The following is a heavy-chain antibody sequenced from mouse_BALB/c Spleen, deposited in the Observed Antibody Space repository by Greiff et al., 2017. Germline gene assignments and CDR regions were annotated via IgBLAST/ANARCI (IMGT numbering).Heavy chain of an antibody. Sequence: EVQRVESGGGLVQPGGSLKLSCAASGFTFSSYTMSWVRQTPEKRLEWVAYISNGGGSTYYPDTVKGRFTISRDNAKNTLYLQMSSLKSEDTAMYYCARRVGYYGYFDVWGAGTTVTVSS. CDR3: ARRVGYYGYFDV. D-gene: IGHD2-2*01. V-gene: IGHV5-12-2*01. CDR1: GFTFSSYT. J-gene: IGHJ1*01. CDR2: ISNGGGST.